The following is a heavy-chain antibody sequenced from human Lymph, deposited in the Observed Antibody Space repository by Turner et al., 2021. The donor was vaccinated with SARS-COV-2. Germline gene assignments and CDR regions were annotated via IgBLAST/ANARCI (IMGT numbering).Heavy chain of an antibody. CDR2: IYSGGST. D-gene: IGHD1-1*01. Sequence: EVQLMETGGGLIQHGGSLRLSCAASGFTVSSNYMTWVRQAPGKGLGWVSLIYSGGSTYCADSVKGRFTISRDNSKNTLYLQMNSLIAEDTVIYYCARDLQLFGMDVWGQGTTVTVSS. CDR3: ARDLQLFGMDV. CDR1: GFTVSSNY. V-gene: IGHV3-53*02. J-gene: IGHJ6*02.